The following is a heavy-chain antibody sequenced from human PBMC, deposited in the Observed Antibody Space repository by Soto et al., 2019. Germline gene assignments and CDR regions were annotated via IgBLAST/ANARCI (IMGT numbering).Heavy chain of an antibody. J-gene: IGHJ3*02. Sequence: VQLVGSGGGVVQPGRSLRLSCAASGFTFRNYPMNWVRQAPDKGLQWVAVISYDGSNRDYADSVRGRFTISRDNSKNTLYLQMNSLRPEDTAVYYCAQLLGVSYAFEIWGQGTMVTVSS. CDR3: AQLLGVSYAFEI. CDR1: GFTFRNYP. V-gene: IGHV3-30-3*01. CDR2: ISYDGSNR. D-gene: IGHD1-26*01.